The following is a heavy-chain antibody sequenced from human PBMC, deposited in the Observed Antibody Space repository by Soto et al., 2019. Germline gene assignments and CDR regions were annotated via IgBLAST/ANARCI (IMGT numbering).Heavy chain of an antibody. CDR3: ARGGVDGYNPFDY. J-gene: IGHJ4*02. CDR2: ISYDGSNK. V-gene: IGHV3-30-3*01. D-gene: IGHD5-12*01. Sequence: PGGSLRLSCAASGFTCSSYAMRWVRQAPGKGLEWVAVISYDGSNKYYADSVKGRFTISRDNSKNTLYLQMNSLRAEDTAVYYCARGGVDGYNPFDYWGQGTLVPVSS. CDR1: GFTCSSYA.